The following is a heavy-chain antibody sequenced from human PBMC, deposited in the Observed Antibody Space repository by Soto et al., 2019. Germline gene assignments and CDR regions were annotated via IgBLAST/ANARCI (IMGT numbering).Heavy chain of an antibody. D-gene: IGHD6-13*01. CDR3: ASSPFYIAT. Sequence: QVQLVQSGAEVKKPGASVKVSCKASGYTFTSYDINWVRQATGQGLEGMGWMNPNSGNTGYAQRFQGRVTMTRNTATGTAYMELSSLRSEDTAVYYCASSPFYIATWGQGTLVPVSS. V-gene: IGHV1-8*01. CDR1: GYTFTSYD. J-gene: IGHJ4*02. CDR2: MNPNSGNT.